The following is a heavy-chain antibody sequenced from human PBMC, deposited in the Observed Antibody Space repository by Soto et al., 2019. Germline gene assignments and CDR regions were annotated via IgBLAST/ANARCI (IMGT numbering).Heavy chain of an antibody. Sequence: SVKVSCTASGGTFSSYAISWVRQAPGQGLEWMGGIIPIFGTANYARKFQGRVTITADESTSTAYMELSSLRSEDTAVYYCARERTGTTSVHAFDIWGQGTMVTVSS. CDR2: IIPIFGTA. V-gene: IGHV1-69*13. CDR3: ARERTGTTSVHAFDI. D-gene: IGHD1-1*01. CDR1: GGTFSSYA. J-gene: IGHJ3*02.